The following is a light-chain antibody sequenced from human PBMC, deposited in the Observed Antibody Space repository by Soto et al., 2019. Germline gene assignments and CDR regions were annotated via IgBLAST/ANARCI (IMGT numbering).Light chain of an antibody. CDR1: QSVSSN. CDR3: QRYKNWPS. V-gene: IGKV3D-15*01. J-gene: IGKJ1*01. CDR2: GAS. Sequence: EIVMTQSPATLSVSPGERATLSCRASQSVSSNLAWYQQKPGQAPRLLIYGASTRATGIPARFSGSGSGTEFTINISSLQSEDCAFYYWQRYKNWPSFGQGTKVEIK.